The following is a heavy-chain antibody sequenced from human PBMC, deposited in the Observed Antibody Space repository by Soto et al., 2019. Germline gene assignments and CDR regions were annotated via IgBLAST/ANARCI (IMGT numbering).Heavy chain of an antibody. V-gene: IGHV1-8*01. Sequence: ASVKVSWQTSGYAITRYDVNWVRQATGQGLEWMGWMNPNSGNTGYAQKFQGRVTMTRNTSISTAYMELSSLRSEDTAVYYCARGQNWFDPWGQGTLVTVSS. CDR3: ARGQNWFDP. CDR2: MNPNSGNT. CDR1: GYAITRYD. J-gene: IGHJ5*02.